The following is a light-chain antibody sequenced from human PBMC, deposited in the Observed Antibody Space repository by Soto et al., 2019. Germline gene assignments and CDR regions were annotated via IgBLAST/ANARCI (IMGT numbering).Light chain of an antibody. Sequence: EIVLTQSPGTLSLSPGERATLSCRASQSVSSSYLAWYQQKPGQAPRLLIYGASSRATGIPDRFSGSGSGTDFTLTISRLEPEGFAVYYCQQYGSSQTFGGGTKVEIK. V-gene: IGKV3-20*01. CDR2: GAS. J-gene: IGKJ4*01. CDR1: QSVSSSY. CDR3: QQYGSSQT.